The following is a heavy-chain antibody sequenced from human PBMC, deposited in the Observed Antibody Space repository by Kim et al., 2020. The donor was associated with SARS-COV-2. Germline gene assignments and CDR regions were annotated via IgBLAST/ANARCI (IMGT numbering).Heavy chain of an antibody. V-gene: IGHV1-69*06. CDR2: IIPIFGTA. CDR1: GCTFSSYA. J-gene: IGHJ5*02. Sequence: SVKVSCKASGCTFSSYAISWVRQAPGQGLEWMGGIIPIFGTANYAQKFQGRVTITADKSTSTAYMELSSLRSEDTAVYYCARSSPLAYCGGDCYANWFDPWGPGTLVTVSP. D-gene: IGHD2-21*02. CDR3: ARSSPLAYCGGDCYANWFDP.